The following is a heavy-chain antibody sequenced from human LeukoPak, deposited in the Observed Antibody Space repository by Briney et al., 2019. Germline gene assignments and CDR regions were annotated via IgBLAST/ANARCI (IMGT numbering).Heavy chain of an antibody. CDR2: IIPIFGTA. V-gene: IGHV1-69*01. CDR1: GGTFSSYA. J-gene: IGHJ6*04. Sequence: SVKVSCKASGGTFSSYAISWVRQAPGQGLEWMGGIIPIFGTANYAQKFQGRVTITADESTSTAYMELSSLRSEDTAVYYCARGRTLWFGESLHHAAMDVWGKGTTVTVSS. CDR3: ARGRTLWFGESLHHAAMDV. D-gene: IGHD3-10*01.